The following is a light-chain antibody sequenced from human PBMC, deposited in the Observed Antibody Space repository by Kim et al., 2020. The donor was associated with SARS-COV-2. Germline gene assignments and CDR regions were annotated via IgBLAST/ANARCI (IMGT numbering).Light chain of an antibody. CDR3: QVWDSSSDHPV. J-gene: IGLJ3*02. Sequence: PGKTARITCGGNNIGSKSVHWYQQKPGQAPVLVIYYDSDRPSGIPERFSGSNSGNTATLTISRVEAGDEADYYCQVWDSSSDHPVFGGGTKVTVL. V-gene: IGLV3-21*04. CDR1: NIGSKS. CDR2: YDS.